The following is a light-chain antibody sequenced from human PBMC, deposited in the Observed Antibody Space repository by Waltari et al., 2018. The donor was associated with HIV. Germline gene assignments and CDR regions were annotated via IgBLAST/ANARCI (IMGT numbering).Light chain of an antibody. J-gene: IGLJ2*01. CDR3: SSYTSSSTVI. CDR1: SRDIGGYNY. Sequence: QSALTQPASVSGSPGQSITISCTGTSRDIGGYNYVPWYQPHPGKAPKLMIYEVSTRPSGVSNRFSGSKSGNTASLTISGLQAEDEADYYCSSYTSSSTVIFGGGTKLAVL. CDR2: EVS. V-gene: IGLV2-14*01.